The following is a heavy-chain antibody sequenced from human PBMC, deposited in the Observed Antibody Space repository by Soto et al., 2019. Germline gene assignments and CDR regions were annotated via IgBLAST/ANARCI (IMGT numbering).Heavy chain of an antibody. CDR1: GFTFDDYA. CDR3: AKDKGTGTHYYYFGMDV. D-gene: IGHD1-1*01. V-gene: IGHV3-9*01. J-gene: IGHJ6*02. Sequence: SLRLSCAASGFTFDDYAMHWVRQAPGKGLEWVSGISWNSGSIGYAGSVKGRFTISRDNAKNSLYLQMNSLRTEDTALYYCAKDKGTGTHYYYFGMDVWGQGTTVTVSS. CDR2: ISWNSGSI.